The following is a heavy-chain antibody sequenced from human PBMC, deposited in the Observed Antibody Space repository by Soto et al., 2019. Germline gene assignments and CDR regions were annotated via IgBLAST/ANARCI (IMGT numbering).Heavy chain of an antibody. CDR2: IYYSGGT. V-gene: IGHV4-31*03. J-gene: IGHJ5*02. CDR1: GGSISSGGYY. D-gene: IGHD2-2*01. Sequence: PSETLSLTCTVSGGSISSGGYYWSWIRQHPGKGLEWIGYIYYSGGTYYNPSLKSRVTISVDTSKNQFSLKLSSVTAADTAVYYCAREYPESLNWFDPWGQGTLVTVSS. CDR3: AREYPESLNWFDP.